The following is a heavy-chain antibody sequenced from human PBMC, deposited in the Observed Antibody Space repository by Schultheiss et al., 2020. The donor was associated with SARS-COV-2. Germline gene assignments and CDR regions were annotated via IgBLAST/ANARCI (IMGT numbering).Heavy chain of an antibody. J-gene: IGHJ3*02. CDR3: ARKLYGDYTPGAFDI. CDR1: GYTLTELS. V-gene: IGHV1-24*01. CDR2: FDPEDGET. Sequence: ASVKVSCKVSGYTLTELSMHWVRQAPGKGLEWMGGFDPEDGETIYAQKFQGRVTMTEDTSTDTAYMELSSLRSEDTAVYYCARKLYGDYTPGAFDIWGQGTMVTVSS. D-gene: IGHD4-17*01.